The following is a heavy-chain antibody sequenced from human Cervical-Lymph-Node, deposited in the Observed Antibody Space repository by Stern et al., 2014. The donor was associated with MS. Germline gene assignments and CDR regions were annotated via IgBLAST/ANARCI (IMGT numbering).Heavy chain of an antibody. J-gene: IGHJ5*02. CDR3: ARYISQWFGEFSP. D-gene: IGHD3-10*01. CDR2: SMTYMGGT. CDR1: GYTFSAYY. Sequence: DQLVDSGAVVMKPWASVKVSCKASGYTFSAYYLHWVRQAPGQGLAWMAWSMTYMGGTNYAQKFQGRVTMTSDTTINTGYMELRGLTSDDTAVYYWARYISQWFGEFSPWGQGTLVTVSS. V-gene: IGHV1-2*02.